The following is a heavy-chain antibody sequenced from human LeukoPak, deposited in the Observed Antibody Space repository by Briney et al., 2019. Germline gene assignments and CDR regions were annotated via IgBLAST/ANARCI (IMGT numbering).Heavy chain of an antibody. Sequence: GGSLRPSCAASGYTFSRYAMSWVRQAPGKGLEWVSGISAIGTSTYYADSVRGRFTISRDNSKNTLYVQMKSLRAEDTAVYYCAKFFDDSITVHDSWGQGTLVTVSS. CDR1: GYTFSRYA. CDR3: AKFFDDSITVHDS. CDR2: ISAIGTST. J-gene: IGHJ4*02. D-gene: IGHD3-9*01. V-gene: IGHV3-23*01.